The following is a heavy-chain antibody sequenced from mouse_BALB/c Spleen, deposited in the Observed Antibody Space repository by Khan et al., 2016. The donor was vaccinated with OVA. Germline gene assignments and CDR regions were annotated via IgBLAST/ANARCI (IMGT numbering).Heavy chain of an antibody. D-gene: IGHD4-1*01. CDR1: GFTFSSYS. V-gene: IGHV5-6*01. Sequence: EVELVESGGDLVKPGGSLKFSCAASGFTFSSYSMSWVRQTPDKRLEWVATISSGGDYTYYSDNVKGRFTISRDNVKNTLYLQMSSLKSEDTAMYYCASHLTGSFAYWGQGNLVTVSA. CDR3: ASHLTGSFAY. J-gene: IGHJ3*01. CDR2: ISSGGDYT.